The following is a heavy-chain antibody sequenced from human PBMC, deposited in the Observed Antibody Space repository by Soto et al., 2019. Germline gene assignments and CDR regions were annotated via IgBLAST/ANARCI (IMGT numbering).Heavy chain of an antibody. CDR1: GYSFTSYY. Sequence: QVQLVQSGAEVKKPGASVKVSCKASGYSFTSYYIHWVRQAPGQGLEWMGIINPSSSTTYAQKFQGRVTMTTDTSTSTVYMELSSLRSEDTAVYYCARVGCSGGSCYAVDSWGQGTLVTVSS. J-gene: IGHJ4*02. CDR2: INPSSST. D-gene: IGHD2-15*01. CDR3: ARVGCSGGSCYAVDS. V-gene: IGHV1-46*01.